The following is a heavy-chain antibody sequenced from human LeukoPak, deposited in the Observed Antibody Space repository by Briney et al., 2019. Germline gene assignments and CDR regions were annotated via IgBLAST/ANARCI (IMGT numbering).Heavy chain of an antibody. CDR1: GGTLSSYA. D-gene: IGHD3-3*01. Sequence: SVKVSCKASGGTLSSYAISWVRQAPGQGLEWMGRINPIFGTANYAQKFQGRATITTDESTSTAYMELSSLRSEDTAVYYCARSRVVISAFDIWGQGTMVPVSS. CDR3: ARSRVVISAFDI. J-gene: IGHJ3*02. V-gene: IGHV1-69*05. CDR2: INPIFGTA.